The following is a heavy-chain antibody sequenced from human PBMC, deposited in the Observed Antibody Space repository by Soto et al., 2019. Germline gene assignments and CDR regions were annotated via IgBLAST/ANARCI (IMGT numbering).Heavy chain of an antibody. V-gene: IGHV4-59*08. CDR2: IYYSGST. CDR1: GGSISSYY. Sequence: QVQLQESGPGLVKPSETLSLTCTVSGGSISSYYWSWIRQPPGKGLEWIGYIYYSGSTNYNPSLKSRVTITVDTSTNQFSLKQSSVTAADTAVDYCARRYGYSSDYWGQGTLVTVSS. CDR3: ARRYGYSSDY. D-gene: IGHD5-18*01. J-gene: IGHJ4*02.